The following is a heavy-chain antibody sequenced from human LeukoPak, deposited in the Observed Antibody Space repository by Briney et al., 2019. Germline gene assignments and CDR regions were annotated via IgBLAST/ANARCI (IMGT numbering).Heavy chain of an antibody. CDR2: IIPIFGTA. V-gene: IGHV1-69*01. CDR3: ARTQSYGSGSYYNVFPYYYYGMDV. Sequence: SSVKVSCKASGGTFSSYAISWVRQAPGQGLEWMGGIIPIFGTANYAQKFQGRVTITADESTSTAYMELSSLRSEDTAVYYCARTQSYGSGSYYNVFPYYYYGMDVWGQGTTVTVSS. D-gene: IGHD3-10*01. J-gene: IGHJ6*02. CDR1: GGTFSSYA.